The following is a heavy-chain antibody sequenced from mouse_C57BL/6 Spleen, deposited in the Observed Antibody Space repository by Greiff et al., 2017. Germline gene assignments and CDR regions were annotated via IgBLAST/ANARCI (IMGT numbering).Heavy chain of an antibody. J-gene: IGHJ4*01. CDR3: ATHYYGSSYVPYYYAMDD. CDR2: IYPGDGDT. Sequence: QVQLQQSGPELVKPGASVKISCKASGYAFSSSWMNWVKQRPGKGLEWIGRIYPGDGDTNYNGKFKGKATLTADKSSSTAYMQLSSLTSEDSAVYFCATHYYGSSYVPYYYAMDDWGQGTSVTVSS. CDR1: GYAFSSSW. D-gene: IGHD1-1*01. V-gene: IGHV1-82*01.